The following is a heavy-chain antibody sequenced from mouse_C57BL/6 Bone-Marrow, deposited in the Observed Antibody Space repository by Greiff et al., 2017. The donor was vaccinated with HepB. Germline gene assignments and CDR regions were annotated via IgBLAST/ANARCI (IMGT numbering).Heavy chain of an antibody. D-gene: IGHD4-1*01. Sequence: DVMLVESGGDLVKPGGSLKLSCAASGFTFSSYGMSWVRQTPDKRLEWVATISSGGSYTYYPDSVKGRFTISRDNAKNTLYLQMSSLKSEDTAMYYCARGNWDGAYWGQGTLVTVSA. J-gene: IGHJ3*01. CDR2: ISSGGSYT. V-gene: IGHV5-6*02. CDR3: ARGNWDGAY. CDR1: GFTFSSYG.